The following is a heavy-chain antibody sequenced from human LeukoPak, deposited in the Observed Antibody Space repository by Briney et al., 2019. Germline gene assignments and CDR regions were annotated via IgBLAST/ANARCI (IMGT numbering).Heavy chain of an antibody. Sequence: SVKVSCKASGGTFISYAISWVRQAPGQGLEWMGRIIPIFGTANYAQKFQGRVTITTDESTSTAYMELSSLRSEDTAVYYCARVAVAGTVNWFDPWGQGTLVTVSS. J-gene: IGHJ5*02. CDR3: ARVAVAGTVNWFDP. D-gene: IGHD6-19*01. CDR2: IIPIFGTA. V-gene: IGHV1-69*05. CDR1: GGTFISYA.